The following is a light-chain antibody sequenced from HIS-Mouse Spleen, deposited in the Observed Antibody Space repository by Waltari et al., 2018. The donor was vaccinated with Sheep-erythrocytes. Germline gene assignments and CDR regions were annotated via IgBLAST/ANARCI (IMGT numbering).Light chain of an antibody. Sequence: QSALTQPPSASGSPGQSVTISCTGTSSDVGGYNYVSWYQQHPGKAPKRMLYEVSKRPSGVPGRFSGSKSGNTASLTVSGLQAEDEADYYCSSYAGSNKLVFGGGTKLTVL. CDR3: SSYAGSNKLV. J-gene: IGLJ2*01. CDR1: SSDVGGYNY. V-gene: IGLV2-8*01. CDR2: EVS.